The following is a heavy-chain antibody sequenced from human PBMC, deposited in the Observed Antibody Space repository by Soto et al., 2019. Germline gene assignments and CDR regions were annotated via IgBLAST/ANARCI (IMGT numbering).Heavy chain of an antibody. Sequence: ASVKVSCKASGGTFSSYAISWVRQAPGQGLEWMGGIIPIFGTTDYAQKFQGRVTITADESTSTAYMELSSLRSEDTAVYYCARGVGTDHYYGLDVWGQGTTVTVSS. J-gene: IGHJ6*02. CDR2: IIPIFGTT. V-gene: IGHV1-69*13. CDR3: ARGVGTDHYYGLDV. CDR1: GGTFSSYA. D-gene: IGHD1-1*01.